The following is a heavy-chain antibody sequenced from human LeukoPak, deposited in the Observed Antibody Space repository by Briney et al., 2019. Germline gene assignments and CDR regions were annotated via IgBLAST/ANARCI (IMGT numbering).Heavy chain of an antibody. V-gene: IGHV4-59*11. CDR3: ARLLDNDSSGDPDTFDM. CDR2: IYYSGTT. CDR1: AGSMRSHY. Sequence: SETLSLTCTVSAGSMRSHYWSWIRRPPGKGLEWMGFIYYSGTTRYKPSLQSRVTISADTSKNQFSLRLTSVTAADTAVYYCARLLDNDSSGDPDTFDMWGQGTMVTVSS. J-gene: IGHJ3*02. D-gene: IGHD3-22*01.